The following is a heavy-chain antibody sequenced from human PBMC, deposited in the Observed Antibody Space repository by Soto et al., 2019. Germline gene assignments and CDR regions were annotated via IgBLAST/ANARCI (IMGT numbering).Heavy chain of an antibody. CDR2: ISWSTSSI. D-gene: IGHD3-3*01. CDR1: GFTFDDYA. V-gene: IGHV3-9*01. CDR3: GKASSSNSWSPIDY. J-gene: IGHJ4*02. Sequence: LSLSCVASGFTFDDYAMHWVRQIPGKGLQWVSGISWSTSSIGYGASMRGRFLISRDNANNSLYLQMNDLRPEDTALYYCGKASSSNSWSPIDYWGQGTMVTVSS.